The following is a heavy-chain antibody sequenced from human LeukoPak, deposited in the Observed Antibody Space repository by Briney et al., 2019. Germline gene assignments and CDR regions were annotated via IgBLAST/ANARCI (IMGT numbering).Heavy chain of an antibody. CDR1: GFTCSDYE. J-gene: IGHJ4*02. Sequence: AGSLRLSCAASGFTCSDYEINWVRQALGKGLEWVSCISTSGSTTYYADSVKGRFTISRDNAKTSLFLQMNTLTAEDTAVYYCARGALHVFDYWGQGTPVTVSS. CDR3: ARGALHVFDY. CDR2: ISTSGSTT. V-gene: IGHV3-48*03. D-gene: IGHD3-10*02.